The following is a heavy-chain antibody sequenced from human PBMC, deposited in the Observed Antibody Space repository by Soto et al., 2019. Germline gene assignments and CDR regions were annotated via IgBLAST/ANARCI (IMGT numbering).Heavy chain of an antibody. V-gene: IGHV1-46*01. D-gene: IGHD4-17*01. CDR3: ARARGAFHGFEN. J-gene: IGHJ4*02. Sequence: QVQLVQSGAEVKKPGASVRVSCKASGYTFTSFYMHWVRQAPGQGLEWMGVINPSGGSTTYAQNCQGRVTVTRATSNSTVYMELNSLRSEDTAVFYRARARGAFHGFENWGQGTLVTVSS. CDR1: GYTFTSFY. CDR2: INPSGGST.